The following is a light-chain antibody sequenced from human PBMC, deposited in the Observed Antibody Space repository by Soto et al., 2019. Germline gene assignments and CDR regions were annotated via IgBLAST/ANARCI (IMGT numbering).Light chain of an antibody. CDR3: QHYTSYPLT. CDR1: ETISYW. Sequence: DIRMTQSPSTLSASVGDRVTITCRASETISYWLAWLQLKPGKAPKVLIYKASTLGSGVPSRFSGSGAGTEFTLTIPSLQPDDFATYYCQHYTSYPLTFGGGTKVEIK. J-gene: IGKJ4*01. CDR2: KAS. V-gene: IGKV1-5*03.